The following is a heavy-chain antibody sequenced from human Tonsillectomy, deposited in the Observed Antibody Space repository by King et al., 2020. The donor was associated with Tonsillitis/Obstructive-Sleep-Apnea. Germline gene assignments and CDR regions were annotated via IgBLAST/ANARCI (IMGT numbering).Heavy chain of an antibody. V-gene: IGHV4-34*01. J-gene: IGHJ6*03. CDR3: ARGPMTTVTTFYYYYYMDV. D-gene: IGHD4-11*01. Sequence: VQLQQWGAGLLKPSETLSLTCAVYGGSFSGYYWSWIRQPPGKGLEWIGEINHSGSTNYNPSLKSRVTISVDTSRNQFSLKLSSVTAADTAVYYFARGPMTTVTTFYYYYYMDVWGKGTTVTVSS. CDR1: GGSFSGYY. CDR2: INHSGST.